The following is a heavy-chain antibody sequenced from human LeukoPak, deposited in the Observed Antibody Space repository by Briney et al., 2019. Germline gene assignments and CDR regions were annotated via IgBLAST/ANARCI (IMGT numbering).Heavy chain of an antibody. D-gene: IGHD6-13*01. CDR1: GGSISSYY. J-gene: IGHJ4*02. CDR3: ASYSASGAYFGQ. CDR2: IYSSGNT. V-gene: IGHV4-4*07. Sequence: SETLSLTCTVSGGSISSYYWSWIRQPPGKGLEWIGRIYSSGNTNYNPSLKSRVTMSVDTSQNQFSLKLGSVTAADTALYFCASYSASGAYFGQWGQGTLVTVSS.